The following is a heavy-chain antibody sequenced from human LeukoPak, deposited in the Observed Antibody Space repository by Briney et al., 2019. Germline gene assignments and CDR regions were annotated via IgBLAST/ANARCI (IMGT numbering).Heavy chain of an antibody. J-gene: IGHJ5*02. D-gene: IGHD3-10*01. Sequence: SETLSLTCTVSGGSISSYYWRWIRQPPGKGLEWIGEINHSGSTNYNPSLKSRVTISVDTSKNQFSLKLSSVTAADTAVYYCARGFLRITMVRGVIIGWFDPWGQGTLVTVSS. V-gene: IGHV4-34*01. CDR1: GGSISSYY. CDR3: ARGFLRITMVRGVIIGWFDP. CDR2: INHSGST.